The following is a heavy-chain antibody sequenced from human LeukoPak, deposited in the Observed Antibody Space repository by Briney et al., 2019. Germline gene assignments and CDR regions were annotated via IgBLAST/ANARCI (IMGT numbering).Heavy chain of an antibody. J-gene: IGHJ4*02. D-gene: IGHD6-13*01. CDR2: ITNSGTT. Sequence: GGSLRLSCAASGFTLSDYFMTWIRQSPGKGLEWISYITNSGTTYYVDSVKGRFTISRDNAQTSLYLQMNNLRADDTAVYYCARGYSSSWYLDWGQGTLVTVSS. CDR3: ARGYSSSWYLD. CDR1: GFTLSDYF. V-gene: IGHV3-11*04.